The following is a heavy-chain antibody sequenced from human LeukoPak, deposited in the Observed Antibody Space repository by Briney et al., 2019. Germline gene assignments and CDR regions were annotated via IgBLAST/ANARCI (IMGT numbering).Heavy chain of an antibody. CDR2: INPNSGGT. Sequence: ASVKVSCKASGYTFTGYYMHWVRQAPGQGLEWMGWINPNSGGTNYAQKFQGRVTMTRDTSISTAYMELSRLRSDDTAVYYCASVVSGYDSGNWFDPWGQGTLVTVSS. J-gene: IGHJ5*02. CDR1: GYTFTGYY. CDR3: ASVVSGYDSGNWFDP. D-gene: IGHD5-12*01. V-gene: IGHV1-2*02.